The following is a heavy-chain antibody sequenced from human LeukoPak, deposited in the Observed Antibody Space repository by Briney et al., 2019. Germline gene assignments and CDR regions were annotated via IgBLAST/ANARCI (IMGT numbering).Heavy chain of an antibody. CDR1: GYTFTSYG. V-gene: IGHV1-18*01. D-gene: IGHD3-3*01. CDR2: ISAYNGNT. J-gene: IGHJ5*02. Sequence: ASVKVSCKASGYTFTSYGISWVRQAPGQGLEWMGWISAYNGNTNYAQKLQGRVTMTTDTSTSTAYMELRSLTSDDTAVYYCARVRDFWSGHYNWFDPWGQGTLVTVSS. CDR3: ARVRDFWSGHYNWFDP.